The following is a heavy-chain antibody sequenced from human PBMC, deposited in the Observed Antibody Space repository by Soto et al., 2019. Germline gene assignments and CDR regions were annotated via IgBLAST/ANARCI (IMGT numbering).Heavy chain of an antibody. V-gene: IGHV4-34*01. Sequence: QVQLQQWGAGLLKPSETLSLTCAVYGGSFSGYYWSWIRQPPGKGLEWIGEINHSGSTNYNPSLKRRVTISVDTSMNQLSLKLSSVTAADTAVYYCARSASSGSVYYYYYYMDVWGKGTTVTVSS. J-gene: IGHJ6*03. CDR1: GGSFSGYY. CDR2: INHSGST. CDR3: ARSASSGSVYYYYYYMDV. D-gene: IGHD3-10*01.